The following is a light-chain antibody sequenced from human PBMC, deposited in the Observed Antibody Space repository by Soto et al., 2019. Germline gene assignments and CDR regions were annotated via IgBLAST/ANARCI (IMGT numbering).Light chain of an antibody. CDR2: GAS. Sequence: EIVMTQSPATLSVSPGERATLSCRASQSVSSNLAWYQQKPGQAPRLLIYGASTRATGIPARFSGSGSGTEFPLTISSLQSEEFAVYYCQQDNNWPPWTFGQGTKVEIK. CDR1: QSVSSN. V-gene: IGKV3-15*01. J-gene: IGKJ1*01. CDR3: QQDNNWPPWT.